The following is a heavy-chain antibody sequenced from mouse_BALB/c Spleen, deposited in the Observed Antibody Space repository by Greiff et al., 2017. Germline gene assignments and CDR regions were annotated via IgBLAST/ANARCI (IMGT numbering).Heavy chain of an antibody. CDR1: GFNIKDTY. Sequence: EVQLQESGAELVKPGASVKLSCTASGFNIKDTYMHWVKQRPEQGLEWIGRIDPANGNTKYDPKFQGKATITADTSSNTAYLQLSSLTSEDTAVYYCASPSKYGNYSDYWGQGTTLTVSA. CDR3: ASPSKYGNYSDY. D-gene: IGHD2-10*02. CDR2: IDPANGNT. V-gene: IGHV14-3*02. J-gene: IGHJ2*01.